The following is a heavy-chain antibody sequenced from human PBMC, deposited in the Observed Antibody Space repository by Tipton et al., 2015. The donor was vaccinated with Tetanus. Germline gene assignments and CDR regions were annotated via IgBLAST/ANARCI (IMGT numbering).Heavy chain of an antibody. CDR1: GFIFSSYG. CDR3: AREADCSGGSCFSGDLDN. D-gene: IGHD2-15*01. J-gene: IGHJ4*02. V-gene: IGHV3-33*01. Sequence: SLRLSCAASGFIFSSYGIHWVRQAPGKGLEWVAVSWYDGTDQYYADSVKGPFTLSRDNSKNTLYLQMDSLRAEDTALYYCAREADCSGGSCFSGDLDNWGQGTQVTVSS. CDR2: SWYDGTDQ.